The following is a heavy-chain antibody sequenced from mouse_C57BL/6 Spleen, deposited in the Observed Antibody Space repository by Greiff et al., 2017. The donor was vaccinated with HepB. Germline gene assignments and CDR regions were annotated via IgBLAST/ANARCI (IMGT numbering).Heavy chain of an antibody. Sequence: VQLQQSGPELVKPGASVKISCKASGYSFTGYYMNWVKQSPEKSLEWIGEINPSTGGTTYNQKFKAKATLTVDKSSSTAYMQLKSLTSEDSAVYYCARLGLRRGIMDYWGQGTSVTVSS. CDR1: GYSFTGYY. J-gene: IGHJ4*01. CDR3: ARLGLRRGIMDY. V-gene: IGHV1-42*01. CDR2: INPSTGGT. D-gene: IGHD2-2*01.